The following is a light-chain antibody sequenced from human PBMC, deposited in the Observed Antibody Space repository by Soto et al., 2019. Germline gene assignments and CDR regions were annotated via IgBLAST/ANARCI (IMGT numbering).Light chain of an antibody. J-gene: IGLJ1*01. CDR1: KIGSKI. Sequence: SYELTQPPSVSVAAGQTAKITCWGDKIGSKIVHWYKQRPGQAPVAVVFDATDRPSGIPDRISASRSRDTATLTISRVDAGDEADYYCQVWASTAEFFVFGSGTKVTVL. V-gene: IGLV3-21*02. CDR3: QVWASTAEFFV. CDR2: DAT.